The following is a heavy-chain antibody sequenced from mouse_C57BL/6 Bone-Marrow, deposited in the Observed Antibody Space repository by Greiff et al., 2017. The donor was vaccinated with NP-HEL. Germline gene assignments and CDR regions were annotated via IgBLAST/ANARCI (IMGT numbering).Heavy chain of an antibody. Sequence: EVQLQQSGPVLVKPGASVKMSCKASGYTFTDYYMNWVKQSHGKSLEWIGVINPYNGGTSYTQKFKGKATLTVDKSSSTAYMELNSLTSEDSAVYYCAREGYDYDRDAAMDYWGQGTSVTVSS. CDR3: AREGYDYDRDAAMDY. V-gene: IGHV1-19*01. J-gene: IGHJ4*01. CDR2: INPYNGGT. D-gene: IGHD2-4*01. CDR1: GYTFTDYY.